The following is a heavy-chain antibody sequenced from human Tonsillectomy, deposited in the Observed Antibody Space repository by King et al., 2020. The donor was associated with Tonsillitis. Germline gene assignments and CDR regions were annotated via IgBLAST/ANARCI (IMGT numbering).Heavy chain of an antibody. CDR2: ISYDGSNK. D-gene: IGHD2-2*01. V-gene: IGHV3-30*18. CDR3: AKGWGLGYWSSTSCPYYYGMDV. Sequence: GGAGGGVVAAGWSRRLSCAASGFTFSSYGMHWVRQAPGKGLEWVAVISYDGSNKYYADSVKGRFTISRDNSKNTLYVQMNSLRAEDTAVFYCAKGWGLGYWSSTSCPYYYGMDVRGQGTTVTVSS. J-gene: IGHJ6*02. CDR1: GFTFSSYG.